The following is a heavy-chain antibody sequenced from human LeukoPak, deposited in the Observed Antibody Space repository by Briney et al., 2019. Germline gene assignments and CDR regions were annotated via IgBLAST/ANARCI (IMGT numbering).Heavy chain of an antibody. CDR3: ARDPYYYDSSGYYLDY. V-gene: IGHV1-18*01. CDR2: ISAYNGNT. Sequence: GASVKVSCEASGYTFTSYGISWVRQAPGQGLEWMGWISAYNGNTNYAQKLQGRVTMTTDTSTSTAYMELSSLRSEDTAVYYCARDPYYYDSSGYYLDYWGQGTLVTVSS. CDR1: GYTFTSYG. J-gene: IGHJ4*02. D-gene: IGHD3-22*01.